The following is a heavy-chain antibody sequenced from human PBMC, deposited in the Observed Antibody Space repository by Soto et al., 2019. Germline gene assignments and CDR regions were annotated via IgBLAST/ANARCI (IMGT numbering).Heavy chain of an antibody. CDR3: ASDRGSYALDY. Sequence: QVQLVQSGAEVKKPGASVKVSCKASGYTFTSYGITWVRQAPGQGLEWMGWISAYNGNTNYAQKLQGRVTMTTDTXXXXAXXXXXXLXXXXTAVYYCASDRGSYALDYWGQGTLVTVSS. V-gene: IGHV1-18*01. CDR1: GYTFTSYG. CDR2: ISAYNGNT. D-gene: IGHD1-26*01. J-gene: IGHJ4*02.